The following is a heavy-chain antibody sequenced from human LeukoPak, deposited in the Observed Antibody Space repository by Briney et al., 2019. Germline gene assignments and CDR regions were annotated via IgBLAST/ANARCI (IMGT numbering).Heavy chain of an antibody. Sequence: GGSLRLSCAASGFTFNTLAMSWVRQAPGKGLEWVANIKQDGSEKYYVDSVRGRFTISRDNAKNSLYLQMNSLRAEDTAVYYCAREGSGWTIGYWGQGTLVTVSS. J-gene: IGHJ4*02. CDR3: AREGSGWTIGY. D-gene: IGHD6-19*01. V-gene: IGHV3-7*01. CDR1: GFTFNTLA. CDR2: IKQDGSEK.